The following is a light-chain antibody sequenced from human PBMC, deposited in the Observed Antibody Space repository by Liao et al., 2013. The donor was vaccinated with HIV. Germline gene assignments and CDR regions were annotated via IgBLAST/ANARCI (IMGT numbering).Light chain of an antibody. V-gene: IGLV3-25*03. J-gene: IGLJ2*01. CDR1: SLPKQY. CDR2: QDN. CDR3: QSADSSGTYVV. Sequence: SYELTQPPSMSVSPGQTARITCSGDSLPKQYAYWYQQRPGQAPLLVIFQDNERPSGIPERFSGSSSGTTVTLTISGVQAEDEADYYCQSADSSGTYVVFGGGTKLTVV.